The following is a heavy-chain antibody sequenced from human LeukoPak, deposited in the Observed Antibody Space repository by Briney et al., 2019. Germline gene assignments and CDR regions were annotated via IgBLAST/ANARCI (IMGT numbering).Heavy chain of an antibody. D-gene: IGHD4-23*01. Sequence: GGSLRLSCAASGFTFSSYSMNWVRQAPGKGLEWVSYINTSSSSIYYADSVKGRFTISRDNAKNSLFLLMNSLRDEDTAVYYCARDSVDYGGKPYFFDYWGQGTLVTVSS. J-gene: IGHJ4*02. V-gene: IGHV3-48*02. CDR2: INTSSSSI. CDR1: GFTFSSYS. CDR3: ARDSVDYGGKPYFFDY.